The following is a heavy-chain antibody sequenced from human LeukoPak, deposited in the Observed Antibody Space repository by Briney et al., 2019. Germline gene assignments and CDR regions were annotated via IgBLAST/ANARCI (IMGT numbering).Heavy chain of an antibody. D-gene: IGHD6-13*01. CDR2: IYTSGST. CDR3: ARADLAAGGYYYYYMDV. Sequence: SETLSLTCTVYGGSISSYYWSWIRQPAGKGRECIGRIYTSGSTNYNPSLKRRVTMSVDTTKSQFSLKLSSVTAADTAVYYCARADLAAGGYYYYYMDVWGKGTTVTVSS. J-gene: IGHJ6*03. CDR1: GGSISSYY. V-gene: IGHV4-4*07.